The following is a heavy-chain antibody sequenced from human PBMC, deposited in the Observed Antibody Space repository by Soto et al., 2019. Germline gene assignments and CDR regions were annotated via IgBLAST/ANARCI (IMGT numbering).Heavy chain of an antibody. Sequence: QVQLVESGGGVVQPGRSLRLSCAASGFPFSSYTMHWVRQAPGKGLEWVALMSYDGTNKYYADSVRGRFTISRDNSKNSLSLQMNSLRAEDTAVFYCARVGGDYGPFDLWGQGTLVTVSS. CDR1: GFPFSSYT. CDR3: ARVGGDYGPFDL. J-gene: IGHJ4*02. D-gene: IGHD4-17*01. V-gene: IGHV3-30-3*01. CDR2: MSYDGTNK.